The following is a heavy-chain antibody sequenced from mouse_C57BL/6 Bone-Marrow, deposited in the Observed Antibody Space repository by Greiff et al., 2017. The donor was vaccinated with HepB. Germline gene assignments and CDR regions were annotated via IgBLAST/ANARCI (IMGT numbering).Heavy chain of an antibody. D-gene: IGHD2-1*01. V-gene: IGHV3-6*01. Sequence: VQLKESGPGLVKPSQSLSLTCSVTGYSITSGYYWNWIRQFPGNKLEWMGYISYDGSNNYNPSLKNRISITRDTSKNQFFLKLNSVTTEDTATYYCARIYPWGQGTLVTVSA. CDR1: GYSITSGYY. CDR3: ARIYP. J-gene: IGHJ3*01. CDR2: ISYDGSN.